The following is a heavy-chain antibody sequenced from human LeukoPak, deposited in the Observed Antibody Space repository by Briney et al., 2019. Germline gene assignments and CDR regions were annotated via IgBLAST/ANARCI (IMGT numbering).Heavy chain of an antibody. CDR2: INHSGST. V-gene: IGHV4-39*07. CDR1: GGSISSSSYY. CDR3: ARGTWIQLWMDYYYGMDV. D-gene: IGHD5-18*01. J-gene: IGHJ6*02. Sequence: SETLSLTCTVSGGSISSSSYYWGWIRQPPGKGLEWIGEINHSGSTNYNPSLKSRVTISVDTSKNQFSLKLSSVTAADTAVYYCARGTWIQLWMDYYYGMDVWGQGTTVTVSS.